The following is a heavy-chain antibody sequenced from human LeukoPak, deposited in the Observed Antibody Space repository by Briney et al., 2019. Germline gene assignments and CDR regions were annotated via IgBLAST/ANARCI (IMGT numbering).Heavy chain of an antibody. D-gene: IGHD5-24*01. J-gene: IGHJ4*02. CDR2: INPADSDT. V-gene: IGHV5-51*01. CDR3: ARGEGGYNYAF. CDR1: GYSFTSYW. Sequence: GESLQISFQTSGYSFTSYWIAWVRPIPGKGLEWVGIINPADSDTRYSLSLQGQVTISADRSISTAYLQWSSLKASDTAIYYCARGEGGYNYAFWGQGTLVSVSS.